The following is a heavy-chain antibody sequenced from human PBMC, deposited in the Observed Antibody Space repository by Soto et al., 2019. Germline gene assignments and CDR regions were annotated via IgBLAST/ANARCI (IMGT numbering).Heavy chain of an antibody. CDR1: GYTLTGYY. J-gene: IGHJ6*02. Sequence: ASVKVSCKASGYTLTGYYTHWVRQAPGQGPECMGWINPNSDGANYAQQFQGWVTLPRDTSISTAYMEPSRLRSDDTAVHYCARDTPIAAAGTGYGMDVWGQGTTVTVSS. V-gene: IGHV1-2*04. D-gene: IGHD6-13*01. CDR3: ARDTPIAAAGTGYGMDV. CDR2: INPNSDGA.